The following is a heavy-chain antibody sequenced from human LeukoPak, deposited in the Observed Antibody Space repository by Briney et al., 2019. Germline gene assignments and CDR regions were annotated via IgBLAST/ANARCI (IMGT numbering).Heavy chain of an antibody. CDR2: INHSGST. CDR3: ARYETDDAFDI. V-gene: IGHV4-34*01. D-gene: IGHD3-3*01. CDR1: GGSFSGYY. Sequence: PSETLSLTCAVYGGSFSGYYWSWIRQPPGKGLEWIGEINHSGSTNYNPSLKSRVTISVDTPKNQFSLKLSSVTAADTAVYYCARYETDDAFDIWGQGTMVTVSS. J-gene: IGHJ3*02.